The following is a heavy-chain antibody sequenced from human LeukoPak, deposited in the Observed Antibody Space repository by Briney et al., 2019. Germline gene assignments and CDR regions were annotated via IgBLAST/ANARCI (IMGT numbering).Heavy chain of an antibody. J-gene: IGHJ4*02. V-gene: IGHV3-7*01. CDR1: GFTFSSYW. Sequence: PGGSLRLSCAASGFTFSSYWMSWVRQAPGKGLEWVANIKQDGSEKYYVDSVKGRFTISRDNAKNSLYLQMNSLRAEDTAVYYCARDRSLGSSWYGGDYWGQGTPVTVSS. CDR2: IKQDGSEK. CDR3: ARDRSLGSSWYGGDY. D-gene: IGHD6-13*01.